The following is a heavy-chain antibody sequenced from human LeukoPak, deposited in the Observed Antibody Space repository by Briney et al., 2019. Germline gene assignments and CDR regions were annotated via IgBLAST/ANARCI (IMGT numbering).Heavy chain of an antibody. CDR2: IYSGGST. CDR3: ARDKGTSYLSSLDY. J-gene: IGHJ4*02. Sequence: GGSLRLSCAASEFSVGSNYMTWVRQAPGKGLEWVSLIYSGGSTYYADSVKGRFTISRDNSKNTLYLQMNSLRAADTAVYYCARDKGTSYLSSLDYWGQGTLVTVSS. V-gene: IGHV3-66*01. D-gene: IGHD6-6*01. CDR1: EFSVGSNY.